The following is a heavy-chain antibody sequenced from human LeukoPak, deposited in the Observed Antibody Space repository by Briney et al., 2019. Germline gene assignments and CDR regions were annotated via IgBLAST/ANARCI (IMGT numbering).Heavy chain of an antibody. CDR2: INWNGGST. Sequence: GGSLRLSCAASGFTFSDYYMSWIRQAPGKGLEWVSGINWNGGSTGYADSVKGRFTISRDNAKNSLYLQMNSLRAEDTALYYCAKDNGDHYYGSGSFDYWGQGTLVTVSS. CDR3: AKDNGDHYYGSGSFDY. CDR1: GFTFSDYY. V-gene: IGHV3-20*04. D-gene: IGHD3-10*01. J-gene: IGHJ4*02.